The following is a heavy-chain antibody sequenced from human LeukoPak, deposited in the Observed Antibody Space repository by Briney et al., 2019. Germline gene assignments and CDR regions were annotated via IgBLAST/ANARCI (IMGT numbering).Heavy chain of an antibody. V-gene: IGHV4-30-2*01. CDR3: ARDIDY. Sequence: SETLSLTCAVSGGSISSGGYSWSWIRQPPGKGLEWIGYIYHSGSTYYNPSLKSRDTISVDRSKNQFSLKLSSVTAADTAVYYCARDIDYWGQGTLVTVSS. CDR2: IYHSGST. J-gene: IGHJ4*02. CDR1: GGSISSGGYS.